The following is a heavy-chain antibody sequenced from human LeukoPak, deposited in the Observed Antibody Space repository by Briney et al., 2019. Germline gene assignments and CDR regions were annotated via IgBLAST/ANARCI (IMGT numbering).Heavy chain of an antibody. CDR2: ISYDGSNK. V-gene: IGHV3-30-3*01. CDR1: GFTFSSYA. CDR3: AREWRDIVVVPAVKRPFDY. J-gene: IGHJ4*02. D-gene: IGHD2-2*01. Sequence: PGGSLRLSCAASGFTFSSYAMHWVRQAPGKGLEWVAVISYDGSNKYYADSVKGRFTISRDNSKNTLYLQMNSLRAGDTAVYYCAREWRDIVVVPAVKRPFDYWGQGTLVTVSS.